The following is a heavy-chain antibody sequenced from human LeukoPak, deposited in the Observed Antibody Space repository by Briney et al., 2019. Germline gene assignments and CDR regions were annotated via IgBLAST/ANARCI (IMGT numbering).Heavy chain of an antibody. D-gene: IGHD3-3*01. CDR3: ARLPRYDFWS. CDR2: IYYSGTT. Sequence: SETLSLTCTVSGASISSTNFYWGWIRQPPGKGLEWIGSIYYSGTTYYNPSLKSRVTISVDTSKKQFSLKLNSMTAADTAVYYCARLPRYDFWSWGQGTLVSVSS. J-gene: IGHJ4*02. CDR1: GASISSTNFY. V-gene: IGHV4-39*01.